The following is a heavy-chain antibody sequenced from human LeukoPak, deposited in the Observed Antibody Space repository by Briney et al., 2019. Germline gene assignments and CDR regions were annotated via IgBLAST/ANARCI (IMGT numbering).Heavy chain of an antibody. CDR1: GFTFSSYA. CDR3: AKRVSSGWYSDY. CDR2: ITSSGSGGST. D-gene: IGHD6-19*01. V-gene: IGHV3-23*01. Sequence: PGGSLRLSCAASGFTFSSYAMSWVRQAPGKGLEGVSGITSSGSGGSTYYADSVKGRFTISKDNSKNTLYLQMNSLRAEDTAVYYCAKRVSSGWYSDYWGQGTLVTVSS. J-gene: IGHJ4*02.